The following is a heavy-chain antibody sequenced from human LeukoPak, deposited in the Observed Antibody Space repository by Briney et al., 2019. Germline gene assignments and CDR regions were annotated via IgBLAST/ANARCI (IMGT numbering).Heavy chain of an antibody. CDR1: GFTFSSYG. V-gene: IGHV3-48*04. CDR3: ARDFSF. J-gene: IGHJ4*02. Sequence: PGRSLRLSCAASGFTFSSYGMHWVRQAPGKGLEWVSYISSSSSTIYYADSVRGRFTISRDNAKNSLYLQMNSLRAEDTAVYYCARDFSFWGQGTLVTVSS. CDR2: ISSSSSTI.